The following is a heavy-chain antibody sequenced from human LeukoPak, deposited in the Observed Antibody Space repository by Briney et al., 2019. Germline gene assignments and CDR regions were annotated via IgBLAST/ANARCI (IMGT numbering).Heavy chain of an antibody. CDR2: ISSSSSTI. CDR3: ARDSGDWNYGYYYMDV. V-gene: IGHV3-48*01. Sequence: GGSLRLSCAASGFTFSSYWMSWVRQVPGKGLEWVSYISSSSSTIYYADSVKGRFTISRDNAKNSLYLQMNSLRAEDTAVYYCARDSGDWNYGYYYMDVWGKGTTVTVSS. J-gene: IGHJ6*03. CDR1: GFTFSSYW. D-gene: IGHD2-21*02.